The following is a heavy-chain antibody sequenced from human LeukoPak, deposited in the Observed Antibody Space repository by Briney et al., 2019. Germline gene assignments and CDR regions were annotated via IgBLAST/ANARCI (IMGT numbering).Heavy chain of an antibody. CDR1: GYTFTSYD. D-gene: IGHD3-10*01. J-gene: IGHJ3*02. CDR2: MNPNSGNT. Sequence: GSVKVSCKASGYTFTSYDINWVRQATGQGLEWMGWMNPNSGNTGYAQKFQGRVTITRNTSISTAYMELSSLRSEDTAVYYCARAGDSGLWFGDRDAFDIWGQGTMVTVSS. CDR3: ARAGDSGLWFGDRDAFDI. V-gene: IGHV1-8*03.